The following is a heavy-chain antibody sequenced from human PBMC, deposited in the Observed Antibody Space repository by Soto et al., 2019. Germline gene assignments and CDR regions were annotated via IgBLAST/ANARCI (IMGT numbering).Heavy chain of an antibody. CDR3: ARNPSHLCASTSCHAFDI. Sequence: PSETLSLTCSVSGGSISSGAYYWNCIRQHPRKGLEWIGYIYYSGTTYYNPSLGSRVSISADTSKNQFSLKLNSVTVADTAVYYCARNPSHLCASTSCHAFDIWGQGTMVTVSS. CDR2: IYYSGTT. D-gene: IGHD2-2*01. V-gene: IGHV4-31*03. CDR1: GGSISSGAYY. J-gene: IGHJ3*02.